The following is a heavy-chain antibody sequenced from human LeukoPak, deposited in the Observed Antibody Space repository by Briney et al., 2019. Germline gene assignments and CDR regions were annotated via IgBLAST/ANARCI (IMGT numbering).Heavy chain of an antibody. CDR1: GGSFSGYY. CDR2: INHSGST. V-gene: IGHV4-34*01. CDR3: AREVGRLYHPPGANAFDI. D-gene: IGHD2-2*01. Sequence: PSETLSLTCAVYGGSFSGYYWSWIRQPPGKGLEWIGEINHSGSTNYNPSLKSRVTISVDTSKNQFSLKLSSVTAADTAVYYCAREVGRLYHPPGANAFDIWGQGTMVTVSS. J-gene: IGHJ3*02.